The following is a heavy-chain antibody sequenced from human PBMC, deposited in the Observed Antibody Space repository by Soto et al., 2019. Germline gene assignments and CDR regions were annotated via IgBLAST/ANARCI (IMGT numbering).Heavy chain of an antibody. CDR3: ARESVDAFDI. J-gene: IGHJ3*02. Sequence: EVQVVESGGGLVQPGGSLRLSCAASGFTVSSNYMSWVRQAPGRGLEWVSVIYSAYNTYYADSVKGRFTISRDNSKNTLYLQMNSLRAEATAVYYCARESVDAFDIWGHGTMVTVSS. CDR2: IYSAYNT. CDR1: GFTVSSNY. V-gene: IGHV3-66*01.